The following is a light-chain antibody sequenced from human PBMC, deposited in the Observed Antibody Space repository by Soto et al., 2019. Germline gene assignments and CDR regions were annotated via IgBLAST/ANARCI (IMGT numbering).Light chain of an antibody. J-gene: IGKJ4*01. CDR3: QQYDSSPQLT. Sequence: EIVLTQSPGTLSLSPGERATLSCRASQSVSSSYLAWYQQKPGQAPRLLIYGASSRATGIPDRFSRSGSGTDFTLTISRLEPEDFAVYYCQQYDSSPQLTFGGGTMVEIK. CDR2: GAS. CDR1: QSVSSSY. V-gene: IGKV3-20*01.